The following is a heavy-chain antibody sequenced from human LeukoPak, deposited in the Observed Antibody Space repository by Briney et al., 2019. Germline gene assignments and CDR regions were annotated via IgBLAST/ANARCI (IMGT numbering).Heavy chain of an antibody. CDR3: ARDLYRIVVVPHYFDY. V-gene: IGHV3-7*01. CDR2: IRKDGSEK. CDR1: GFTFSSYW. J-gene: IGHJ4*02. D-gene: IGHD3-22*01. Sequence: GGSLRLSCGASGFTFSSYWISWVHQAPGNGLEWMANIRKDGSEKYYVDSVKGRFTISRDNAKNSLYLQMNSLRAEDTAVYYCARDLYRIVVVPHYFDYWGQGTLVTVSS.